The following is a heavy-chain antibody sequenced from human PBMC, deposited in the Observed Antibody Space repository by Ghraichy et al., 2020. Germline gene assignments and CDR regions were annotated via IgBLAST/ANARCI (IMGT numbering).Heavy chain of an antibody. J-gene: IGHJ4*02. Sequence: LTCAATGFTFSSYGMHWVRQAPGKGLEWVAVISYDGSNKYYADSVKGRFTISRDNSKNTLYLQMNSLRAEDTAVYYCAKDHGDSSSWYEGVFDYWGQGTLVTVSS. CDR3: AKDHGDSSSWYEGVFDY. V-gene: IGHV3-30*18. CDR1: GFTFSSYG. D-gene: IGHD6-13*01. CDR2: ISYDGSNK.